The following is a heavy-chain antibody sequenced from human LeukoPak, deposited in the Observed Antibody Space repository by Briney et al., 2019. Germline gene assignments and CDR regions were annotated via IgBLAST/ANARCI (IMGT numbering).Heavy chain of an antibody. CDR2: VSISSGTI. CDR1: GFTFTGHN. D-gene: IGHD3-16*01. V-gene: IGHV3-48*04. J-gene: IGHJ4*02. CDR3: ARAMSTFGGVRNYFDS. Sequence: GGSRRLSCAASGFTFTGHNMNWVRQAPGKGLEWISFVSISSGTIYYADSVKGRFSISRDNAKSSLDLQMNSLRAEDTAVYYCARAMSTFGGVRNYFDSWGQGTLVTVSS.